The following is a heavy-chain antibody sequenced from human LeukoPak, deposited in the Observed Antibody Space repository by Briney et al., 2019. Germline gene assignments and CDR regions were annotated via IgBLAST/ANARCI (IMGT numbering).Heavy chain of an antibody. CDR2: VSGSGSYT. CDR3: AKDRPNYYDSSGHYYRRDGDY. Sequence: GGSLRLSCAASGFTFSSYAMSWVRQAPGKGLEWVSSVSGSGSYTYYAGSVKGRFTISRDNSKNTLYLQMNSLRAEDTAIYYCAKDRPNYYDSSGHYYRRDGDYWGQGTLVTVSS. V-gene: IGHV3-23*01. J-gene: IGHJ4*02. D-gene: IGHD3-22*01. CDR1: GFTFSSYA.